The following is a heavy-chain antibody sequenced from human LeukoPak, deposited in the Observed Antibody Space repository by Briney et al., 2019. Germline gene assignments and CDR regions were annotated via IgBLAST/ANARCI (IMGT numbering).Heavy chain of an antibody. V-gene: IGHV1-3*01. CDR2: INAGNGNT. Sequence: ASVKVSCKASGYTFTSYAMHWVRQAPGQRLEWMGWINAGNGNTKYSQRFQGRVTITRDTSASTAYMELSSLRSEDTAVYYCARGQLWSRILDYWGQGTLVTVSS. D-gene: IGHD5-18*01. CDR1: GYTFTSYA. CDR3: ARGQLWSRILDY. J-gene: IGHJ4*02.